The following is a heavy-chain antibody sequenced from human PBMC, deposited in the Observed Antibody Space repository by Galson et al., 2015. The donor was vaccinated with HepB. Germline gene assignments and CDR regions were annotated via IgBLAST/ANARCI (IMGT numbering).Heavy chain of an antibody. CDR3: ARLGDYYDINGDSLDAFDI. J-gene: IGHJ3*02. CDR2: SRHRAKSYTT. D-gene: IGHD3-22*01. CDR1: GFIFSDYY. Sequence: SLRLSCAASGFIFSDYYLDWVRQAPGKGLEWVGRSRHRAKSYTTEYAASVKGRFTISRDDSKRVLSLQMNSLKTEDTAVYFCARLGDYYDINGDSLDAFDIWGQGTMVTVSS. V-gene: IGHV3-72*01.